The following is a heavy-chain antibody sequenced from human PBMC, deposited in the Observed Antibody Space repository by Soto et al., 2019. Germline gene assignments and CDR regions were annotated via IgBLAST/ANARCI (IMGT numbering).Heavy chain of an antibody. J-gene: IGHJ4*02. D-gene: IGHD2-15*01. Sequence: ETLSLTCTVSGGSISNYYCSWIRQPPGKGLEWIGYIYYSGSANYNPSLKSRVTISVDTSKNQFSLKLSSVTAADTAVYYCARAGAATLSDCWGQGTLVTVSS. CDR3: ARAGAATLSDC. CDR1: GGSISNYY. V-gene: IGHV4-59*01. CDR2: IYYSGSA.